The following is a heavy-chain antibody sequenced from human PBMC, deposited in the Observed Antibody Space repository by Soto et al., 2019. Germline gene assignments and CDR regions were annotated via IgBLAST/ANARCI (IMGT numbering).Heavy chain of an antibody. J-gene: IGHJ6*01. V-gene: IGHV4-31*03. CDR3: ARDSHSNYGMDV. CDR1: GGSISSGGYY. D-gene: IGHD4-4*01. CDR2: IYYSGST. Sequence: PSETLSLTCTVSGGSISSGGYYWSWIRQHPGKGLEWIGYIYYSGSTYYNPSLKSRVTISVDTSKNQFSLKLSSVTAADTAVYYWARDSHSNYGMDVWGQGTTVTVSS.